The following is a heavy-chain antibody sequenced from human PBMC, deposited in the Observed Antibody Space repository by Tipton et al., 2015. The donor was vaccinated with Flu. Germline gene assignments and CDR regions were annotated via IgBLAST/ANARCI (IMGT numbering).Heavy chain of an antibody. D-gene: IGHD3-22*01. Sequence: TLSLTCAVSGGSISSSNWWSWVRQPPGKGLEWIGEIYHSGSTNYNPSLKSRVTISVDKSKNQFSLKLSSVTAADTAVYYCARAKSPGYYYDSSEEAYFDYWGQGTLVTVSS. CDR2: IYHSGST. CDR1: GGSISSSNW. J-gene: IGHJ4*02. V-gene: IGHV4-4*02. CDR3: ARAKSPGYYYDSSEEAYFDY.